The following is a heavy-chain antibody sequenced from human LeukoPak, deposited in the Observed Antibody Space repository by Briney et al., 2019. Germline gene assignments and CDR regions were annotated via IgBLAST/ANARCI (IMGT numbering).Heavy chain of an antibody. CDR1: GGSISSSSYY. CDR3: ARLKGAAAGTS. Sequence: VKPSETLSLTCTVSGGSISSSSYYWGWIRQPPGKGLEWIRSIYYSGSTYYNPSLKSRVTISVDTSKNQFSLKLSSVTAADTAVYYCARLKGAAAGTSWGQGTLVTVSS. V-gene: IGHV4-39*01. J-gene: IGHJ4*02. CDR2: IYYSGST. D-gene: IGHD6-13*01.